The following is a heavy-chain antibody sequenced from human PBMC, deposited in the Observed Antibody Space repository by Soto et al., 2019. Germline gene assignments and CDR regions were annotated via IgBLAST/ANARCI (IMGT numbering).Heavy chain of an antibody. V-gene: IGHV5-51*01. D-gene: IGHD2-15*01. Sequence: PGESLKISCKGSGYSFTSYWIGWVRQMPGKGLEWMGIIYPGDSDTRYSPSFQGQVTISRDNAQTSLSLQMNALRVEDTALYYCARDGFCTGGSCHSGLVYWGKGILVTVS. J-gene: IGHJ4*02. CDR2: IYPGDSDT. CDR1: GYSFTSYW. CDR3: ARDGFCTGGSCHSGLVY.